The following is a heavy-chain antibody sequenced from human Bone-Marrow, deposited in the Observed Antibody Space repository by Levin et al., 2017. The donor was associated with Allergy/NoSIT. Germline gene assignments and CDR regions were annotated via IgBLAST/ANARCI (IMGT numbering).Heavy chain of an antibody. D-gene: IGHD6-13*01. CDR1: GDSISSSNSY. CDR2: MYRGGSN. V-gene: IGHV4-39*01. J-gene: IGHJ5*02. Sequence: SQTLSLTCTVSGDSISSSNSYWGWVRQPPGKGLEWIGSMYRGGSNYFNPSLKSRVTISVDTSKNQFSLKLRSVTAADTAVYYCARHKGSSWYNPNWFDPWGQGTLVTVSS. CDR3: ARHKGSSWYNPNWFDP.